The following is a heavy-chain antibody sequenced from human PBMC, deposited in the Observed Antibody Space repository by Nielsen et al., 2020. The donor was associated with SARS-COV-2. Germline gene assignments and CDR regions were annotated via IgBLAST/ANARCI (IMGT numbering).Heavy chain of an antibody. CDR1: GGSISSNYHY. D-gene: IGHD2-15*01. Sequence: SETLSLTCTVSGGSISSNYHYWAWIRQSPGKGLEWIGSIFYNGGTYYSPSLKSRVTISVDTSKDQFSLKLTSVTAADTAVYYCARPLGYCSGGTCLPFDAWGQGTLVTVSS. J-gene: IGHJ5*02. CDR3: ARPLGYCSGGTCLPFDA. CDR2: IFYNGGT. V-gene: IGHV4-39*01.